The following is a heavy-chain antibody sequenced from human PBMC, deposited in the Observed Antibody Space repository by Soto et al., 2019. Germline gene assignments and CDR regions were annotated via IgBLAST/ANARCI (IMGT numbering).Heavy chain of an antibody. CDR3: VRVPTGGYAFSLDDY. CDR1: GFTFSTYW. CDR2: INGDGTRT. V-gene: IGHV3-74*01. Sequence: EVQLVESGGGLVQPGGSLRLSCVASGFTFSTYWMHWVRQAPGKGLVWVSRINGDGTRTTYADSVEGRVTISRNNAKHTLYLQMNSLRAEDTAVYFCVRVPTGGYAFSLDDYWGQGTLVTVSS. D-gene: IGHD5-12*01. J-gene: IGHJ4*02.